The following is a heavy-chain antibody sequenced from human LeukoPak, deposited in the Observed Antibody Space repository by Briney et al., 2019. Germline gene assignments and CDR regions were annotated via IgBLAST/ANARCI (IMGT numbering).Heavy chain of an antibody. Sequence: GASVKVSCKVSGYTLTELSMHWVRQAPGKGLEWMGGFDPEDGETIHAQKFQGRVTMTEDTSTDTAYMELSSLRSEDTAVYYCATAPSSVGATYYFDYWGQGTLVTVSS. J-gene: IGHJ4*02. V-gene: IGHV1-24*01. CDR1: GYTLTELS. CDR2: FDPEDGET. CDR3: ATAPSSVGATYYFDY. D-gene: IGHD1-26*01.